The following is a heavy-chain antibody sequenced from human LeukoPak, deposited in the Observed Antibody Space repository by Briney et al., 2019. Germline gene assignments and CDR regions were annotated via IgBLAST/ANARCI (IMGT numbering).Heavy chain of an antibody. D-gene: IGHD5-24*01. CDR1: GFTYCIPV. CDR2: ISSSGNT. Sequence: PGGSLRLSCGASGFTYCIPVMPWARHTRGESLEWFSSISSSGNTYYADSVKGRFTISRDNSKNLVNLQMNSLSAEDTAIYYCVKGRMSEDGLDFWGQGSLVTVSS. J-gene: IGHJ4*02. CDR3: VKGRMSEDGLDF. V-gene: IGHV3-23*01.